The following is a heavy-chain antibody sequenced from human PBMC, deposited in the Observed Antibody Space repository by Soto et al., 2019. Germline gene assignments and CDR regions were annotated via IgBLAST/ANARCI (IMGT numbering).Heavy chain of an antibody. V-gene: IGHV4-59*02. CDR3: ARSYYDSTGFAVDP. CDR1: GASVSNGY. J-gene: IGHJ5*02. CDR2: MYFGGSF. Sequence: QMQLQASGPGLVKPSETLSLTCNVSGASVSNGYWSWIRQPPGKGLEWIGFMYFGGSFNYNPSLSSRVTISVETSKNQFSMKLTSVTASDTAVYSCARSYYDSTGFAVDPWGQGTLVTVSS. D-gene: IGHD3-22*01.